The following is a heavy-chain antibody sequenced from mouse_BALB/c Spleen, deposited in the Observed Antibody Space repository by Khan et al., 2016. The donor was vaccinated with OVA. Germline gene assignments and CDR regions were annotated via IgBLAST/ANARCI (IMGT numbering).Heavy chain of an antibody. D-gene: IGHD3-2*02. CDR3: AREEALYYFDY. V-gene: IGHV1-76*01. Sequence: QVQLKQSGAELVRPGASAKLSCKTSGYIFTNYWIHWIKQRSGQGLEWIARIYPGTDNTYYDEKLKDKATLTADKSSSTAYMQLSSLKSEDSAVYFCAREEALYYFDYWGQGTTLTVSS. CDR1: GYIFTNYW. J-gene: IGHJ2*01. CDR2: IYPGTDNT.